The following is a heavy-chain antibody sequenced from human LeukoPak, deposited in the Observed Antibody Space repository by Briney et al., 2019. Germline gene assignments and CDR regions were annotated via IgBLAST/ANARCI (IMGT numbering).Heavy chain of an antibody. V-gene: IGHV3-30*02. CDR3: AKGVGGYCSSASCYTGPFDY. Sequence: GGSLRLSCAASGFTFSTYGMHWVRQAAGKGLEWVTFIRYDGSNKYYADSVKGRFTISRDNSKNTLYLPMNSLRAEDTAVYYCAKGVGGYCSSASCYTGPFDYWGQGTLVTVSS. D-gene: IGHD2-2*02. CDR1: GFTFSTYG. CDR2: IRYDGSNK. J-gene: IGHJ4*02.